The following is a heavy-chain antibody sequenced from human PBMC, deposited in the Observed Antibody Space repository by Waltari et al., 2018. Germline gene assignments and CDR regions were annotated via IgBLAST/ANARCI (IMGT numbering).Heavy chain of an antibody. J-gene: IGHJ6*02. CDR2: IWYDGSNK. CDR1: GFTFSSYG. CDR3: ARDPEIVVVIEADYYYYGMDV. D-gene: IGHD3-22*01. V-gene: IGHV3-33*01. Sequence: QVQLVESGGGVVQPGRSLRLSCAASGFTFSSYGMHWVRQAPGKGLEWVAVIWYDGSNKYYADSVKGRFTISRDNSKNALYLQMNSLRAEDTAVYYCARDPEIVVVIEADYYYYGMDVWGQGTTVTVSS.